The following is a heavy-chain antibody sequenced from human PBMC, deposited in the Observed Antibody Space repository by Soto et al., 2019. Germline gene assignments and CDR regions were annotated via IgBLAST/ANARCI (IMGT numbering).Heavy chain of an antibody. J-gene: IGHJ6*02. V-gene: IGHV3-30*04. CDR2: ISSDGTEK. D-gene: IGHD5-18*01. CDR1: GFTLSSYS. CDR3: ARMFGFSYGPANRGMDV. Sequence: QVQLVESGGGVAQPGRSLRLFCAASGFTLSSYSLHWVRQSPGKGLEWVAAISSDGTEKHYADSVKGRFTISRDNSKNALSLQLNSLRTEATAVDYCARMFGFSYGPANRGMDVWGQGTTVTVSS.